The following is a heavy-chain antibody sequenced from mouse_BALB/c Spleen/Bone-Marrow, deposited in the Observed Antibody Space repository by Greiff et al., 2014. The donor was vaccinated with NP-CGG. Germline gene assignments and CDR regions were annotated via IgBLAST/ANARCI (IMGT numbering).Heavy chain of an antibody. CDR2: IRTKADDHAT. Sequence: VQLKQSGGGLVQPGGSMKLSCAASGFAFSDTWLDWVRQSPEKGPEWVAEIRTKADDHATYYAESVKGRFTISRDDSISSVYLQMNSLRAEDTGIYYCTPHPFGYWGQGTSLTVSS. CDR1: GFAFSDTW. CDR3: TPHPFGY. J-gene: IGHJ2*02. V-gene: IGHV6-6*01.